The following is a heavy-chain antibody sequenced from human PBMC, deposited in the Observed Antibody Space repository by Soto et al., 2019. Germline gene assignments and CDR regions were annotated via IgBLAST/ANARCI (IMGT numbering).Heavy chain of an antibody. D-gene: IGHD2-21*02. CDR2: IYYSGST. J-gene: IGHJ4*02. V-gene: IGHV4-61*01. CDR3: ARGPVVTPFVDY. CDR1: GGSVTSGNYY. Sequence: SETLSLTCTVSGGSVTSGNYYWSWIRQPPGKGLEWIGHIYYSGSTNFNPSLKSRVTISVDASKNQFSLKLSSVTAADTAIYYCARGPVVTPFVDYWGQGTLVTVSS.